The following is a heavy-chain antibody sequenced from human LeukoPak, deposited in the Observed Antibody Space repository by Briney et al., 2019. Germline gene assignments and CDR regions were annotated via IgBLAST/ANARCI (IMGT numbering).Heavy chain of an antibody. D-gene: IGHD3-3*01. Sequence: GGSLRLSCAASGFTFSSYWMHWVRQAPGKGLVWVSRINSDGSSIIYADSVKGRFTISRDNAKNTLYLQMNSLRAEDTAVYYCASSFWSGYYDFWGQGTLVTVSS. J-gene: IGHJ4*02. CDR2: INSDGSSI. V-gene: IGHV3-74*01. CDR1: GFTFSSYW. CDR3: ASSFWSGYYDF.